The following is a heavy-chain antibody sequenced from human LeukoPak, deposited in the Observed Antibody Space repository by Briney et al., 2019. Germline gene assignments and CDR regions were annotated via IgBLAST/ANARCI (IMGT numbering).Heavy chain of an antibody. Sequence: SETLSLTCTVSAGSISNTDYYWGWIRQPPGKGLEWIGSIAYSGSTYYNPSLESRVSISIATSKNQFSLKLRSVTATDTAVYYCGGRRDRGSNSSDVWGQGALVSVSS. CDR1: AGSISNTDYY. J-gene: IGHJ4*02. V-gene: IGHV4-39*01. CDR2: IAYSGST. CDR3: GGRRDRGSNSSDV. D-gene: IGHD4-23*01.